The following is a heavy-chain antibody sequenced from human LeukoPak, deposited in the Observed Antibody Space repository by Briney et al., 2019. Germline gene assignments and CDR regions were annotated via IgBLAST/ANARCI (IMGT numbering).Heavy chain of an antibody. CDR1: GFTFSSYW. CDR3: ARDTQYYYYDSSGHCDY. Sequence: PGGSLRLSCAASGFTFSSYWMSWVRQAPGKGLEWVANIKQDGSEKYYVDSVKGRFTISRDNAKNSLYLQMNSLRAEDTAVYYCARDTQYYYYDSSGHCDYWGQGTLVTVSS. J-gene: IGHJ4*02. CDR2: IKQDGSEK. V-gene: IGHV3-7*01. D-gene: IGHD3-22*01.